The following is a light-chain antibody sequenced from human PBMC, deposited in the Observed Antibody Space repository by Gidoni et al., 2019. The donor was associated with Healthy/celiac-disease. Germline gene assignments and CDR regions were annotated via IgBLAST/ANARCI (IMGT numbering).Light chain of an antibody. CDR3: QQYNNWPYT. Sequence: EIVMTPSPATLSVSPGERATLSCRASQSVSSNLAWYQQKPGQAPRLLIYGASTRATGIPARFSGSGSGTEFTLTISSLQSEDFAVYYCQQYNNWPYTFGQXTKLEIK. J-gene: IGKJ2*01. CDR2: GAS. CDR1: QSVSSN. V-gene: IGKV3-15*01.